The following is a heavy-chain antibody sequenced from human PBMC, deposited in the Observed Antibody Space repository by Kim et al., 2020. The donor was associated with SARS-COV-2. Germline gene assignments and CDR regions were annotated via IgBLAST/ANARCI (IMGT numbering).Heavy chain of an antibody. D-gene: IGHD4-17*01. CDR2: ISSSGSTI. J-gene: IGHJ1*01. CDR3: ARDYYGDYALDS. CDR1: GFTFNIYS. V-gene: IGHV3-48*02. Sequence: GGSLRLSCAASGFTFNIYSMNWVRQAPGKGLEWVSYISSSGSTIYYADSVKGRFTISRDNAKSSLFLQMTTLRDEDSAIYYCARDYYGDYALDSWGQGTLITVSS.